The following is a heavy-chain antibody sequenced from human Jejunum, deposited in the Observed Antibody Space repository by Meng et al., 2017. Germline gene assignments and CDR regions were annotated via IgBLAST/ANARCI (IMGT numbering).Heavy chain of an antibody. D-gene: IGHD1-14*01. Sequence: QVQLQQAVPGLVRASETLSLTCTVSGVSVNSGFYYWNWVRQPPGKGLEFIGSFHHSGSAHYNASLEGRVTMSLDTSKNQFSLRLTSVTAADSALYYCTGGPDSAKSGYWGQGTLVTVSS. J-gene: IGHJ4*02. CDR3: TGGPDSAKSGY. CDR1: GVSVNSGFYY. V-gene: IGHV4-61*01. CDR2: FHHSGSA.